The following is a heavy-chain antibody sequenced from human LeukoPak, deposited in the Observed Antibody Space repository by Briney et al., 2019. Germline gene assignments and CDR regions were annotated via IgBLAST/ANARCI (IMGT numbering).Heavy chain of an antibody. CDR1: GYTFTSYG. J-gene: IGHJ4*02. D-gene: IGHD2-2*01. CDR3: ARQYRHQPD. V-gene: IGHV1-8*02. CDR2: MNANSGKT. Sequence: ASVKVSCKASGYTFTSYGISWVRQATGQGLEWMGWMNANSGKTGYAQKFQDRFTMTWDTSIGTAYMELSSLRSDDTAVYYCARQYRHQPDWGQGTLVTVS.